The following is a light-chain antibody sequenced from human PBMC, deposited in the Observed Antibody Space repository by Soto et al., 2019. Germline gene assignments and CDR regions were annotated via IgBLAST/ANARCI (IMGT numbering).Light chain of an antibody. CDR3: NSYAGSNNNV. CDR1: SSDVGGYNY. J-gene: IGLJ1*01. Sequence: QSVLTQPPSASGSPGQSVTISCTGTSSDVGGYNYVSWYQQHPGKAPKLMIYEVSKRPSGVPDRFSGSKSGNTASLTVSGLQAEDEADYYCNSYAGSNNNVFGTGTKVTVL. CDR2: EVS. V-gene: IGLV2-8*01.